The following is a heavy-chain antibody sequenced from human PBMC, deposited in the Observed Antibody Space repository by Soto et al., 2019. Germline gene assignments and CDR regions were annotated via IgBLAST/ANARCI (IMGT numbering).Heavy chain of an antibody. Sequence: GVSLRLSCAASGFTFSSYGMHWVRQAPGKGLEWVAVISYDGSNKYYADSVKGRFTISRDNSKNTLYLQMNSLRAEDTAVYYCQKGGGYYGSGSYYGPYYDGMDVWGQGTTVTV. CDR1: GFTFSSYG. V-gene: IGHV3-30*18. J-gene: IGHJ6*02. D-gene: IGHD3-10*01. CDR2: ISYDGSNK. CDR3: QKGGGYYGSGSYYGPYYDGMDV.